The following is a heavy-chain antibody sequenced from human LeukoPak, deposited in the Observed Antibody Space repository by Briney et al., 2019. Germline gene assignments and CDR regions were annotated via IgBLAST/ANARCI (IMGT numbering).Heavy chain of an antibody. J-gene: IGHJ5*02. CDR2: IYHSGST. Sequence: PSETLSLTCTVSGYSISSGYYWGWIRQPPGKGLEWIGSIYHSGSTYYNPSLKSRVTISVDTSKNQFSLKLSSVTAADTAVYYCARDLNYGILTSYYNVAWFDPWGQGTLVTVSS. CDR1: GYSISSGYY. V-gene: IGHV4-38-2*02. CDR3: ARDLNYGILTSYYNVAWFDP. D-gene: IGHD3-9*01.